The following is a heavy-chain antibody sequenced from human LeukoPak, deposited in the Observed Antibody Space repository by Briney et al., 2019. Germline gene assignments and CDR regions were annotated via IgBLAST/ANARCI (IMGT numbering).Heavy chain of an antibody. CDR1: GGSISGHY. CDR2: IYYTGST. J-gene: IGHJ2*01. Sequence: SETLSLTCSVSGGSISGHYWSWIRQPPGKGLEWIGYIYYTGSTNYNLSLKSRVTISVDTSKNQFSLNLSSVTAADTAVYYCARGVAAAPVWYFDLWGRGTLVTVSS. CDR3: ARGVAAAPVWYFDL. V-gene: IGHV4-59*11. D-gene: IGHD6-13*01.